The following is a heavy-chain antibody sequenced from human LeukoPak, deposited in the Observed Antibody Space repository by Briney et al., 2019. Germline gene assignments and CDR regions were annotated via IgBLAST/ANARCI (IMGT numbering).Heavy chain of an antibody. CDR2: IYSGDST. CDR3: ASSKRDVVVVAATRPYYYYGMDV. J-gene: IGHJ6*02. CDR1: GFTVSSNY. D-gene: IGHD2-15*01. V-gene: IGHV3-53*01. Sequence: PGGSLRLSCAASGFTVSSNYMSWVRQAPGKGLEWVSVIYSGDSTYYADSVKGRFTISRDNSKNTLYLQMNSLRAEDTAVYYCASSKRDVVVVAATRPYYYYGMDVWGQGTTVTVSS.